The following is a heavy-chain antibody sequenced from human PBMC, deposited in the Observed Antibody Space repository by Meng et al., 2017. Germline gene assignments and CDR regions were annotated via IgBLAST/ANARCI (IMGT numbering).Heavy chain of an antibody. CDR1: GGTFSSYA. J-gene: IGHJ4*02. D-gene: IGHD6-19*01. Sequence: SVKVSCKASGGTFSSYAISWVRQAPGQGLEWMGGIIPIFGTANYAQKFQGRVTITTDESTSTAYMELRSLRSDDTAVYYCARDKSSGWRTNDYWGQGTLVTVSS. CDR3: ARDKSSGWRTNDY. V-gene: IGHV1-69*05. CDR2: IIPIFGTA.